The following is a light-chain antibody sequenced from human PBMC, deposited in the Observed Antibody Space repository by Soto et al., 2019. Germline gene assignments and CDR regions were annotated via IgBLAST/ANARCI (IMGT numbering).Light chain of an antibody. V-gene: IGKV1-5*03. CDR2: KES. J-gene: IGKJ2*01. CDR1: QSISSW. CDR3: QQYNSYLYT. Sequence: DIQMTQSPSTLSASVGDRVTITCRASQSISSWLAWYQKKPGKAPKLLIYKESTLESGVPSRFRGSRSGTEFTLTISSLQPDYFATYYCQQYNSYLYTFGQGTKLEIK.